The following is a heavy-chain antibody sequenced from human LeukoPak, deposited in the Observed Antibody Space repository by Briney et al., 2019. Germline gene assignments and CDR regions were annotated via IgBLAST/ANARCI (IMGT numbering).Heavy chain of an antibody. D-gene: IGHD5-18*01. Sequence: GSSVKVSCKASGGTFSTYAIDWVRQAPGQGLEWMGGIIPIFGTTNYAQKFQGRVTITAVESMRTAYMELSSLRSDDTAVYYCARVARTQLWLNYWGQGTLVTVSS. CDR2: IIPIFGTT. CDR1: GGTFSTYA. J-gene: IGHJ4*02. V-gene: IGHV1-69*01. CDR3: ARVARTQLWLNY.